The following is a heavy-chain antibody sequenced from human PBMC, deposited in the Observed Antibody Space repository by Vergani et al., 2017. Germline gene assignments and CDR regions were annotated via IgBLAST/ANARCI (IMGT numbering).Heavy chain of an antibody. CDR2: ISGSGGST. Sequence: EMQLLESGGGLVQPGGSLRLSCAASGFTFSSYAMSWVRQAPGKGLEWVSAISGSGGSTYYADSVKGRFTISRDNSKNTLYLQMNSLRAEDTAVYYCAKAKCYYYYYYMDVWGKGTTVTVSS. J-gene: IGHJ6*03. CDR3: AKAKCYYYYYYMDV. CDR1: GFTFSSYA. V-gene: IGHV3-23*01.